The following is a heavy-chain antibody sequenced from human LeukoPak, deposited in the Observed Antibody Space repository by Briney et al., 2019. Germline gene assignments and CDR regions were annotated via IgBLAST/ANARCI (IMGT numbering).Heavy chain of an antibody. D-gene: IGHD3-10*01. V-gene: IGHV3-21*01. CDR2: ISSSSSYI. CDR3: ARDREGAVAEYFQH. Sequence: PGGSLRLSCAASGFTFSSYSMNWVRQAPGKGLEWVSSISSSSSYIYYADSVKGRFTISRDNGKNSLYLQMNGRRAEDTAVYYCARDREGAVAEYFQHWGQGTLVTVSS. J-gene: IGHJ1*01. CDR1: GFTFSSYS.